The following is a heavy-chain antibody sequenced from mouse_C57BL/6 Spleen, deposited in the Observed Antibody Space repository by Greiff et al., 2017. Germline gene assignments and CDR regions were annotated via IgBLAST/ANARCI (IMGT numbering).Heavy chain of an antibody. Sequence: QVQLQQPGAELVKPGASVKLSCKASGYTFTSYWMHWVKQRPGQGLEWIGMIHPNSGSTNYNEKFKSKATLTVDKSSSTAYMQLSSLTSEDSAVYDCGREDFGGNCEYWGQGTTLTVAS. CDR3: GREDFGGNCEY. D-gene: IGHD1-1*01. CDR2: IHPNSGST. V-gene: IGHV1-64*01. CDR1: GYTFTSYW. J-gene: IGHJ2*01.